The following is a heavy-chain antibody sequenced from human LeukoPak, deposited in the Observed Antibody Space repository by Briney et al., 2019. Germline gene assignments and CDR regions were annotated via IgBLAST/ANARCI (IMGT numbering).Heavy chain of an antibody. D-gene: IGHD6-19*01. CDR3: ATSIAVAGSLYGWFDP. CDR2: FDPEDGET. CDR1: GYTLTELS. V-gene: IGHV1-24*01. Sequence: GASVKVSCKVSGYTLTELSMHWVRQAPGKGLEWMGGFDPEDGETIYAQKFQGRVTMTEDTSTDTAYMELSSLRSEDTAVYYCATSIAVAGSLYGWFDPWGQGTLVTVSS. J-gene: IGHJ5*02.